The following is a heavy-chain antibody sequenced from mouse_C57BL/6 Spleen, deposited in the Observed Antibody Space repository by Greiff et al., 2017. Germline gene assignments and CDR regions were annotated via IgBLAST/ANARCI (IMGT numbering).Heavy chain of an antibody. V-gene: IGHV1-4*01. Sequence: VQLQQSGAELARPGASVKMSCKASGYTFTSYTMHWVKQRPGQGLEWIGYINPSSGYTKYNQKFKEQATLTADKSSSTAYMQLSSLTSEDSAVYYCARGSLYYGNFDYWGQGTTLTVSS. D-gene: IGHD2-1*01. CDR1: GYTFTSYT. J-gene: IGHJ2*01. CDR3: ARGSLYYGNFDY. CDR2: INPSSGYT.